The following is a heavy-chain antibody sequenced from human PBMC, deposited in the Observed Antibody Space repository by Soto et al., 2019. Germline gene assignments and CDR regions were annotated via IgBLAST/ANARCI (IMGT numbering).Heavy chain of an antibody. J-gene: IGHJ5*02. V-gene: IGHV3-48*01. Sequence: GGSLRLSCAASGFTFSSCAMSWVRQAPGKGLEWVSYISSSSSTIYYADSVKGRFTISRDNAKNSLYLQMNSLRAEDTAVYYCARDVIEAVAAWGQGTLVTVSS. CDR3: ARDVIEAVAA. CDR2: ISSSSSTI. CDR1: GFTFSSCA. D-gene: IGHD6-6*01.